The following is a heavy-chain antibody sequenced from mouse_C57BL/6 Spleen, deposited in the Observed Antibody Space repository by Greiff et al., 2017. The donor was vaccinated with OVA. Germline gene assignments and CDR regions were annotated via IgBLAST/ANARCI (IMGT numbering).Heavy chain of an antibody. J-gene: IGHJ4*01. V-gene: IGHV1-80*01. CDR2: IYPGDGDT. CDR1: GYAFSSYW. CDR3: ARRNGGAYAMDY. Sequence: VMLVESGAELVKPGASVKISCKASGYAFSSYWMNWVKQRPGKGLEWIGQIYPGDGDTNYNGKFKGKATLTADKSSSTAYMQLSSLTSEDSAVYFCARRNGGAYAMDYWRQGTSVTVSS.